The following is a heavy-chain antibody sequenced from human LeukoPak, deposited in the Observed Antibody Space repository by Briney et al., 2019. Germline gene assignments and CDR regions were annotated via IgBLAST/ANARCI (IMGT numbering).Heavy chain of an antibody. J-gene: IGHJ5*02. Sequence: GASVKVSCKVSGYTLTELSMHWVRQAPGKGLEWMGGFDPEDGETIYAQKFQGRVTITADESTSTAYMELSSLRSEDTAVYYCARDGLYSGSYVAWGQGTLVTVSS. CDR3: ARDGLYSGSYVA. D-gene: IGHD1-26*01. CDR2: FDPEDGET. CDR1: GYTLTELS. V-gene: IGHV1-24*01.